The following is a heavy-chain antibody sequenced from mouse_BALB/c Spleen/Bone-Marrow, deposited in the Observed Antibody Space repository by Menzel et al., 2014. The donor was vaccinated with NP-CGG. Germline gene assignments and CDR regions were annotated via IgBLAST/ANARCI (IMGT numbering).Heavy chain of an antibody. D-gene: IGHD2-4*01. CDR1: GFTFSSYA. Sequence: EVQLVESGGGLVKPGGSLKLSCAASGFTFSSYAMSWVRQTPEKRLEWVATISRGGSYTYYPDSVKGRFTISRDNAKNTLYLQMSSLRSEDTAMYYCARHGITRLLDYWGQGTTLTVSS. J-gene: IGHJ2*01. CDR2: ISRGGSYT. CDR3: ARHGITRLLDY. V-gene: IGHV5-9-3*01.